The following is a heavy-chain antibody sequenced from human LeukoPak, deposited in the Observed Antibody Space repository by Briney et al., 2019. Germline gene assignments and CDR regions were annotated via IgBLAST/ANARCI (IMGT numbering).Heavy chain of an antibody. Sequence: PARSLRLACAASGFTFSSYGMHWVRQAPGKGLEWVAVISYDGSNKYYAHSVKGRFTISRDNSKNTLYLQMNSLRAEDTAVYYCARIRTEHIVVVTAILADAFDIWGQGTMVTVSS. V-gene: IGHV3-30-3*01. D-gene: IGHD2-21*02. CDR3: ARIRTEHIVVVTAILADAFDI. CDR1: GFTFSSYG. J-gene: IGHJ3*02. CDR2: ISYDGSNK.